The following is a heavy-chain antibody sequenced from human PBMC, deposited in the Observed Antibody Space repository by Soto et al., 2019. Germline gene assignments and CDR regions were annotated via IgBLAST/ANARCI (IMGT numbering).Heavy chain of an antibody. CDR2: ISYDGRNK. J-gene: IGHJ6*02. Sequence: QVQLVETGGGVVQPGRSLRLSCAASRFTFSSYGMHWVRQAPGKGLEWVAAISYDGRNKNYADSVKGRFTISRDNSKNTLYLQMNGLRGEDTAVYHCAKGLVGYVFGVQDYHYGMDVWGQGTTVTVSS. D-gene: IGHD2-8*02. CDR3: AKGLVGYVFGVQDYHYGMDV. V-gene: IGHV3-30*18. CDR1: RFTFSSYG.